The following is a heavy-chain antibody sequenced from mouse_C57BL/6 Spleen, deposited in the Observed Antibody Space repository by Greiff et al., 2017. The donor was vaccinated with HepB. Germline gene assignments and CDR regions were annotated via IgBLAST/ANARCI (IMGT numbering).Heavy chain of an antibody. J-gene: IGHJ2*01. Sequence: QVQLKQPGAELVRPGSSVKLSCKASGFTFTSYWMHWVNQRPIQGLEWIGNIDPSDSETHYNQKFKDKATLTVDKSSSTAYMQLSSLTSEDSAVYYCARGDGSRYYFDYWGQGTTLTVSS. CDR3: ARGDGSRYYFDY. V-gene: IGHV1-52*01. CDR2: IDPSDSET. CDR1: GFTFTSYW. D-gene: IGHD1-1*01.